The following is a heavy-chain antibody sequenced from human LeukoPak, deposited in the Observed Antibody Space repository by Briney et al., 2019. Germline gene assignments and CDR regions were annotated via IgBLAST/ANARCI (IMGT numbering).Heavy chain of an antibody. D-gene: IGHD3-22*01. CDR3: VRRSGYSSSEDY. CDR1: GGSISTYF. J-gene: IGHJ4*02. V-gene: IGHV4-59*08. CDR2: IYYSGST. Sequence: SETLSLTCTVSGGSISTYFWSWIRRPPGKGLEWIGNIYYSGSTNYNPSLKGRVTISVDTSKNQFSLKLSSVTAADTAVYYCVRRSGYSSSEDYWGQGILVTVSS.